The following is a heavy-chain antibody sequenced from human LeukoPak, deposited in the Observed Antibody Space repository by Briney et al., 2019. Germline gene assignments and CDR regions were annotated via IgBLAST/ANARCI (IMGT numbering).Heavy chain of an antibody. CDR2: IWYDGSNK. CDR3: ARETVTPDAFDI. J-gene: IGHJ3*02. Sequence: PGGSLRLSCAASGFTFRTYGMHWVRQAPGMGLEWVAVIWYDGSNKYYADSVKGRFPISRDNSKNTLYLQMNSLRAEDTAVYYCARETVTPDAFDIWGQGTMVTVSS. CDR1: GFTFRTYG. V-gene: IGHV3-33*01. D-gene: IGHD4-17*01.